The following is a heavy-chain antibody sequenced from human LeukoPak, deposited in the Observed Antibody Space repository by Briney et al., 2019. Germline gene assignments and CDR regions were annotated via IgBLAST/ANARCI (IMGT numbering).Heavy chain of an antibody. CDR3: AKTRGYSYGHGFDY. J-gene: IGHJ4*02. D-gene: IGHD5-18*01. V-gene: IGHV3-30*18. CDR2: ISYDGSNK. CDR1: GFTFSSYG. Sequence: GRSLRLSCAASGFTFSSYGMHWVRQAPGKGLEWVAVISYDGSNKYYADSVKGRFTISRDNSKNTLYLQMNSLRAEDTAVYYCAKTRGYSYGHGFDYWGQGTLVTVSS.